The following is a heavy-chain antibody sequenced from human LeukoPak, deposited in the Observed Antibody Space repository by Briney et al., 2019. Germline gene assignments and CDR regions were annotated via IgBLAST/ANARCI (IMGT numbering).Heavy chain of an antibody. CDR3: ATYYYDSGGFHFHH. Sequence: GGSLRLSCAASGFTFRSYGMHWVRQAPGKGLEYVSAISSNGGRTYYANSVKGRFTISRDNSRNALYLQMGSLRAEDMAVYYCATYYYDSGGFHFHHWGQGTLVTVSS. CDR2: ISSNGGRT. J-gene: IGHJ1*01. CDR1: GFTFRSYG. V-gene: IGHV3-64*01. D-gene: IGHD3-22*01.